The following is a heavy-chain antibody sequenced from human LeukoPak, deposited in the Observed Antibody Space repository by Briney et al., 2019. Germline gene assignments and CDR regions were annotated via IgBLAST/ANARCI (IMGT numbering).Heavy chain of an antibody. D-gene: IGHD2-15*01. Sequence: SETLSLTCIVSGDSINNYYWSWIRQSPGKGLEWIGYIYYSGSGSTNYNPSLKSRVTISVDTSKNQFSLKLSSVTAADTAVYYCARHGVGFDYWGQGTLVTVSS. J-gene: IGHJ4*02. V-gene: IGHV4-59*08. CDR1: GDSINNYY. CDR3: ARHGVGFDY. CDR2: IYYSGSGST.